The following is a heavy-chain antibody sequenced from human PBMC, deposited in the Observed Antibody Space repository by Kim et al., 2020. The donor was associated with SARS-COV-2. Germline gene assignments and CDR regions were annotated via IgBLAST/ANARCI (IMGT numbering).Heavy chain of an antibody. V-gene: IGHV3-23*01. D-gene: IGHD3-10*01. CDR1: GFTFSSYA. J-gene: IGHJ5*02. Sequence: GGSLRLSCAASGFTFSSYAMSWVRQAPGKGLEWVSVISGSGGSTYYADSVKGRFTISRDNSKNTLYLQMNSLRAEDTAVYYCAKDWGHGSGSYYAWGQGTLVTVSS. CDR3: AKDWGHGSGSYYA. CDR2: ISGSGGST.